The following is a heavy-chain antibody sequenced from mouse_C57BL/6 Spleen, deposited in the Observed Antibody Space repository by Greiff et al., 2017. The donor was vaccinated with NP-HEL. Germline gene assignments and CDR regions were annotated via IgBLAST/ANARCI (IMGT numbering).Heavy chain of an antibody. Sequence: VQLKQSGPVLVKPGASVKMSCKASGYTFTDYYMNWVKQSHGKSLEWIGVINPYNGGTSYNQKFKGKATLTVDKSSSTAYMELNSLTSEDSAVYYCARRGYGSNPLDYWGQGTTLTVSS. J-gene: IGHJ2*01. CDR2: INPYNGGT. V-gene: IGHV1-19*01. CDR1: GYTFTDYY. CDR3: ARRGYGSNPLDY. D-gene: IGHD1-1*01.